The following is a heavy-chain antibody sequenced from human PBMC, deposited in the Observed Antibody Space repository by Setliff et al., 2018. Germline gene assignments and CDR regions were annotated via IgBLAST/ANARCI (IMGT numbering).Heavy chain of an antibody. Sequence: GGSLRLSCAASGFTFSTYSMSWARQAPGKGLEWVSAISGDSVSIYYADSVRGRFTISRDNSKNTLYLQMSNLRDEDTAVYYCANHNPARWAVYTTPIDSWGQGTLVTVSS. CDR1: GFTFSTYS. CDR3: ANHNPARWAVYTTPIDS. V-gene: IGHV3-23*01. D-gene: IGHD6-19*01. CDR2: ISGDSVSI. J-gene: IGHJ4*02.